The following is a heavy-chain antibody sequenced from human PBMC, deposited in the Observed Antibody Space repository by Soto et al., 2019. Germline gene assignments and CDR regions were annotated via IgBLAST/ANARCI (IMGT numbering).Heavy chain of an antibody. V-gene: IGHV5-51*01. CDR3: ARRTTVTTWNYYYYYGMDV. D-gene: IGHD4-17*01. J-gene: IGHJ6*02. CDR2: IYPGDSDT. Sequence: XESLKISCKGCGYSFTSYWIGWVRQMPGKGLEWMGIIYPGDSDTRYSPSFQGQVTISADKSISTAYLQWSSLKASDTAMYYCARRTTVTTWNYYYYYGMDVWGQGTTVTVSS. CDR1: GYSFTSYW.